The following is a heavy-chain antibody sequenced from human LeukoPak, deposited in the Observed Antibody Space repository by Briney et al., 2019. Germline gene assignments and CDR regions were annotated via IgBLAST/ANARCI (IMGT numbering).Heavy chain of an antibody. D-gene: IGHD2-2*01. CDR3: AKDEVVPGYYYTDV. Sequence: GGSLRLSCAASGFTFSTCAMHWVRQAPGKGLEWVAVISYDGSNKYYADSVKGRFTISRDNSKNTMYLQMNSLNAEDTAVYYCAKDEVVPGYYYTDVWGRGTTVTISS. J-gene: IGHJ6*03. CDR1: GFTFSTCA. CDR2: ISYDGSNK. V-gene: IGHV3-30*14.